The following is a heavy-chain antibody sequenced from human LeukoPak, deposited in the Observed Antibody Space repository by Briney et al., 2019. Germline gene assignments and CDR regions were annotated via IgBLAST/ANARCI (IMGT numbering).Heavy chain of an antibody. J-gene: IGHJ6*02. CDR3: ARDASIGLDV. D-gene: IGHD3-9*01. CDR2: ISDSGNT. V-gene: IGHV3-21*01. Sequence: GGSLRLSCAASGFRFGGSTISWVRQAPGKGLQWVSSISDSGNTYYAESLKGRITVSRDKAKNSLFLQMNSLRADDTAVYYCARDASIGLDVWGHGTTVTVSS. CDR1: GFRFGGST.